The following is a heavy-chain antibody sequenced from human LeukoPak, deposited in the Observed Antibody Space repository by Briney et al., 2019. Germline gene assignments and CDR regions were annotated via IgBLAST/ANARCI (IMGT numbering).Heavy chain of an antibody. D-gene: IGHD1-1*01. V-gene: IGHV4-59*01. J-gene: IGHJ4*02. CDR3: ARNFPGGSTTAFDY. Sequence: SETLSLTCTVSGGSISSYYWSWIRQPPGKGLEWIGYIYYSGSTNYNPSLKSRVTISVDTSKNQFSLKLSSVTAADTAVYYCARNFPGGSTTAFDYWGQGTLVTVSS. CDR1: GGSISSYY. CDR2: IYYSGST.